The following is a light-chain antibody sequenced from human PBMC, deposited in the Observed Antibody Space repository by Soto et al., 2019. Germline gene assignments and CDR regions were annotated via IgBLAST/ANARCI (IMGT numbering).Light chain of an antibody. CDR3: QQYTGPTTT. CDR1: QTLNSRH. Sequence: IVLTQSPGTLSLSPGERATLSCRASQTLNSRHLAWYQQKPGQAPRLLIYGASTRATGIPVRFSGSVSGTEGTITINSLKSEDGAVYFCQQYTGPTTTFGQGTRLEIK. CDR2: GAS. J-gene: IGKJ5*01. V-gene: IGKV3-20*01.